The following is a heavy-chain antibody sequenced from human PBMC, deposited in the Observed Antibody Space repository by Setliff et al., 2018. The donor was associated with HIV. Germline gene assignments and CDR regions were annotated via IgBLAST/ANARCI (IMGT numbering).Heavy chain of an antibody. CDR1: GGSFNDYY. CDR3: ARGLNYYGSGSYLPLGY. D-gene: IGHD3-10*01. J-gene: IGHJ4*02. Sequence: LSLTCAVYGGSFNDYYWTWIRQPPGRGLEWIGEIDHSGSTKYHASLKSRVTISIDTSKNQISLKLSSVTAADTAVYYCARGLNYYGSGSYLPLGYWGQGTLVTVSS. V-gene: IGHV4-34*01. CDR2: IDHSGST.